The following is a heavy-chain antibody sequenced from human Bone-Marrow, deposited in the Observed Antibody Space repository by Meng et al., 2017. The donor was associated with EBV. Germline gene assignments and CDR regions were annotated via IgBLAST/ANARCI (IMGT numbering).Heavy chain of an antibody. CDR2: IYHSGST. D-gene: IGHD4-17*01. CDR3: ARDLANDYGDYYFDY. Sequence: GQLQEAGPGLVKPSGTLSLTCAVSGGSISNSNWWSWVRQPPGKGLEWIGEIYHSGSTNYNPSLKSRVTISVDKSKNQFSLKLSSVTAADTAVYYCARDLANDYGDYYFDYWGQGSLVTVSS. J-gene: IGHJ4*02. CDR1: GGSISNSNW. V-gene: IGHV4-4*02.